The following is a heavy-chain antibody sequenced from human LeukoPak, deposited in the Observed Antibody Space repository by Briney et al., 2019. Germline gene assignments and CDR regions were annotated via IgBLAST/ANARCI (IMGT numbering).Heavy chain of an antibody. V-gene: IGHV1-2*02. Sequence: GASLKVSCKASGYMFTDYYLHWVRQAPGQGLEWMGWINPHSGGADLAPKFQGRVTMTRDTSINTTYMELTSLISDDTAVYYCARETYFDTTGHYGWFDPWGQGTLVTVSS. J-gene: IGHJ5*02. D-gene: IGHD3-22*01. CDR3: ARETYFDTTGHYGWFDP. CDR1: GYMFTDYY. CDR2: INPHSGGA.